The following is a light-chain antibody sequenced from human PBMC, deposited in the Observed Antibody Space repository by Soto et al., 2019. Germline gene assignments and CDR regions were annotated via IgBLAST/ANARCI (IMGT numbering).Light chain of an antibody. CDR3: QQRSNWPIT. CDR2: DAS. CDR1: QSVSSY. V-gene: IGKV3-11*01. Sequence: EIVMTQSPATLSVSPGERATLSCRASQSVSSYLAWYQQKPGQAPRLLIYDASNRATGIPARFTGSGSGTDFTLTISSLEPEDFAVYYCQQRSNWPITFGQATRLEIK. J-gene: IGKJ5*01.